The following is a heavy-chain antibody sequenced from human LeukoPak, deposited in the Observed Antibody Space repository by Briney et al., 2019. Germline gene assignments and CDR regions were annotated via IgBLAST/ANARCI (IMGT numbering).Heavy chain of an antibody. V-gene: IGHV3-7*01. J-gene: IGHJ6*03. CDR3: VRGSLASGVVVYYYYYLDV. D-gene: IGHD3-3*01. CDR2: IKQDGSEK. CDR1: GFTFTSYW. Sequence: GGSLRLSCAASGFTFTSYWMTWVRQAPGKGLEWVANIKQDGSEKYYVDSVKGRFTISRDNAKNSLYLQMNSLRAEDTAVYYCVRGSLASGVVVYYYYYLDVWGKGTTVTVSS.